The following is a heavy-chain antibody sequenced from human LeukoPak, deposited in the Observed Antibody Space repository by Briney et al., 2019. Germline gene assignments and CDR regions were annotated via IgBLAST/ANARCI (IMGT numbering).Heavy chain of an antibody. J-gene: IGHJ4*02. CDR1: GRSFSGYY. CDR3: AIHDEVAVDFDY. Sequence: SETLSLTCAVYGRSFSGYYWSWIRQPPGKGLEWLGEINHRGGPNYNPSLKSRVTLSEDTPKNQFSLKLSSVTAAGTAVYYCAIHDEVAVDFDYWGEGTLVTVSS. V-gene: IGHV4-34*01. CDR2: INHRGGP. D-gene: IGHD6-19*01.